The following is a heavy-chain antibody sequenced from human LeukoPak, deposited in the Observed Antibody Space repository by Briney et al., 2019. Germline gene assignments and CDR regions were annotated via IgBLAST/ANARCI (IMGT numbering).Heavy chain of an antibody. V-gene: IGHV3-74*01. D-gene: IGHD3-16*01. CDR1: GFAFSAYW. CDR2: INEDATTI. J-gene: IGHJ4*02. Sequence: GESLRLSCAASGFAFSAYWMHWVRQAPGKGLEWVSRINEDATTISYADSVKGRFIISRDNSKKSLYLQMNNLRAEDTAVYYCVRDLVFVWTPGDDFDFWGQGTLVTVSS. CDR3: VRDLVFVWTPGDDFDF.